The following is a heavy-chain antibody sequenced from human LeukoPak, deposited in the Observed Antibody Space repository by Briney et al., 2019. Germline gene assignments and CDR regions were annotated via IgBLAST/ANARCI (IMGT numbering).Heavy chain of an antibody. J-gene: IGHJ4*02. Sequence: ASVKVSFKASGYTFTGYYMHWVRQAPGQGLEWMGWINPNSGGVNYAQKFQGRVTMTRDTSISTAYMELSRLRSDDTAVYYCARGRLGELSSFLFDYWGQGTLVTVSS. CDR1: GYTFTGYY. CDR3: ARGRLGELSSFLFDY. CDR2: INPNSGGV. V-gene: IGHV1-2*02. D-gene: IGHD3-16*02.